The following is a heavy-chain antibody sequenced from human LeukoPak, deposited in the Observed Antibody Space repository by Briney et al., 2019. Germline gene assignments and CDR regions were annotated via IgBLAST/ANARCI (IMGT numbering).Heavy chain of an antibody. J-gene: IGHJ5*02. CDR1: GGSISSSSYY. Sequence: TSXXLSLTCTVSGGSISSSSYYWGWIRQPQGKGLEWIGSIYYSGSTYYNPSLKSRVTISVDTSKNQFSLKLSSVTAADTAVYYCAPNWFDPWGQGTLVTVSS. CDR3: APNWFDP. V-gene: IGHV4-39*01. CDR2: IYYSGST.